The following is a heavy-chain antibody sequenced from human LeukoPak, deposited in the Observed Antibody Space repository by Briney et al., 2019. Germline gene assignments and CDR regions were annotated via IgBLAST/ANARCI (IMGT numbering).Heavy chain of an antibody. CDR1: GYTLTELS. V-gene: IGHV1-24*01. CDR3: ARSGYYGSGSYYNYFDY. J-gene: IGHJ4*02. D-gene: IGHD3-10*01. CDR2: FDPEDGET. Sequence: SVKVSCKVSGYTLTELSMHWVRQAPGKGLEWMGGFDPEDGETIYAQKFQGRVTMTEDTSTDTAYMELSSLRSDDTAVYYCARSGYYGSGSYYNYFDYWGQGTLVTVSS.